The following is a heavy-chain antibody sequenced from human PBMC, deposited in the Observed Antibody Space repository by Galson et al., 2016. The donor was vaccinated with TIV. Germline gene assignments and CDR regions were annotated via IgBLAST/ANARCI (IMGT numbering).Heavy chain of an antibody. CDR3: ARDRSVIFGVDEYNSGMDV. Sequence: ETLSLTCAVSGGSITSSNWWNWVRQSPGKGLEWIGEIYHSGSTNYNPSLKGRVTISVDKSTNQLSLKVNSVTAADTAVYYCARDRSVIFGVDEYNSGMDVWGQGTTVTVSS. CDR2: IYHSGST. CDR1: GGSITSSNW. J-gene: IGHJ6*02. D-gene: IGHD3-3*01. V-gene: IGHV4-4*02.